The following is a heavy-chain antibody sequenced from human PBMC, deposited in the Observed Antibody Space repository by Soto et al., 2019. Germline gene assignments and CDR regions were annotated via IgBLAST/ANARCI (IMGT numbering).Heavy chain of an antibody. J-gene: IGHJ3*02. D-gene: IGHD4-17*01. CDR2: INPNSGGT. CDR3: ARVPTVTDAFDI. Sequence: ASVKVSCKASGYTFTGYYMHWVRQAPGQGLEWMGWINPNSGGTNYAQKLQGRVTMTTDTSTSTAYMELRSLRSDDTAVYYCARVPTVTDAFDIWGQGTMVTVSS. CDR1: GYTFTGYY. V-gene: IGHV1-2*02.